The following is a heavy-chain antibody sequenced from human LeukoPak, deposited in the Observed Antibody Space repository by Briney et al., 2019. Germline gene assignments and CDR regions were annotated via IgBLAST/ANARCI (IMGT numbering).Heavy chain of an antibody. J-gene: IGHJ6*03. CDR3: ARAVLRFLEWLLTPYYYYMDV. D-gene: IGHD3-3*01. CDR2: IIPIFGTA. Sequence: GASVKVSRKASGGTFSSYAISWVRQAPGQGLEWMGGIIPIFGTANYAQKFQGRVTITTDESTSTAYMELSSLRSEDTAVYYCARAVLRFLEWLLTPYYYYMDVWGKGTTVTVSS. V-gene: IGHV1-69*05. CDR1: GGTFSSYA.